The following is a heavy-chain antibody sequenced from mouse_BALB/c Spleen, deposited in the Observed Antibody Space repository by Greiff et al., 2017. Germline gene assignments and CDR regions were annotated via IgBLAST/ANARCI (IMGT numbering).Heavy chain of an antibody. Sequence: VQLQQSGAELVRPGTSVKVSCKASGYAFTNYLIEWVKQRPGQGLEWIGVINPGSGGTNYNEKFKGKATLTADKSSSTAYMQLSSLTSDDSAVYFCARSIYYDYDGPWYFDVWGAGTTVTVSS. CDR3: ARSIYYDYDGPWYFDV. J-gene: IGHJ1*01. D-gene: IGHD2-4*01. CDR1: GYAFTNYL. V-gene: IGHV1-54*01. CDR2: INPGSGGT.